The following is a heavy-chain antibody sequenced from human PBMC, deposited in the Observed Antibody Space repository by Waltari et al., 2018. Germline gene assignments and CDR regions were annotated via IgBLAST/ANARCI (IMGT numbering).Heavy chain of an antibody. CDR1: GGSISSSSYY. D-gene: IGHD2-21*02. CDR3: ARGFWGSIVVVTAIPHAFDI. CDR2: IYYSGST. Sequence: QLQLQESGPGLVKPSETLSLTCTVSGGSISSSSYYWGWIRKPPGKGLEWVGSIYYSGSTYYNPSLKSRVTISVDTSKNQFSLKLSSVTAADTAVYYCARGFWGSIVVVTAIPHAFDIWGQGTMVTVSS. V-gene: IGHV4-39*01. J-gene: IGHJ3*02.